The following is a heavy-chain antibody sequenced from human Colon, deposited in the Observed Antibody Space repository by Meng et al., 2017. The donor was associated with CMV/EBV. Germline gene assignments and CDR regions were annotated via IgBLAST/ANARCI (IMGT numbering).Heavy chain of an antibody. D-gene: IGHD4-23*01. CDR3: ARDSGDRPVITPEDSAFDI. V-gene: IGHV3-48*03. J-gene: IGHJ3*02. Sequence: GGSLRLSCAVSGFNFGSYAMTWVRQAPGKGLEWVSYISSSGSTIYYADSVKGRFTISRDNARDSLYLQMNTLRVEDTAVYYCARDSGDRPVITPEDSAFDIWGQGTMVTVSS. CDR2: ISSSGSTI. CDR1: GFNFGSYA.